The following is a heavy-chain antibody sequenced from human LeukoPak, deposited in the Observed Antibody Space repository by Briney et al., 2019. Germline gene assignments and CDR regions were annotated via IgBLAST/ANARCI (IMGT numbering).Heavy chain of an antibody. V-gene: IGHV1-69*04. J-gene: IGHJ6*02. D-gene: IGHD3-3*01. Sequence: GASVKVSCKASGGTFSSYAISWVRQAPGQGLEWKGRIIPILGIANYAQKFQGRVTITADKSTSTAYMELSSLRSEDTAVYYCARDGDPDYDFWSGEYYYYGMDVWGQGTTVTVSS. CDR2: IIPILGIA. CDR1: GGTFSSYA. CDR3: ARDGDPDYDFWSGEYYYYGMDV.